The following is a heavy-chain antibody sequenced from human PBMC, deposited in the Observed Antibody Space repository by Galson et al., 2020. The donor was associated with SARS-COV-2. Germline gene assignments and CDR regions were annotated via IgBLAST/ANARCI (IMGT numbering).Heavy chain of an antibody. CDR3: TTVGRFGEFQEY. CDR1: GLTFSEAW. J-gene: IGHJ1*01. Sequence: GESLKISCAASGLTFSEAWMSWVRQAPGKGLEWVGRIKRKIDSGTTDYAAPVQGRFTISRDDSRNTVHLLMNSLKSEDTAVYYCTTVGRFGEFQEYWGQGTLVTVSS. V-gene: IGHV3-15*01. D-gene: IGHD3-10*01. CDR2: IKRKIDSGTT.